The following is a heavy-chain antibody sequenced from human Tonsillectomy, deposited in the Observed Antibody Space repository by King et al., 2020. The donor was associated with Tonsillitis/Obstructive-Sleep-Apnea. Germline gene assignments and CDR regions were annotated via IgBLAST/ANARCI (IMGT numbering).Heavy chain of an antibody. CDR3: ARAQYYDFWSGYYSLFDY. Sequence: QLVQSGAEVKKPGESLKISCKGSGYSFISYWIGWVRQMPGKGLEWVGIIYPGDSDTRYSPSFQGQVTISADTSISTAYLQWSGLKASDTAMYYCARAQYYDFWSGYYSLFDYWGQGTLVTVSS. V-gene: IGHV5-51*01. J-gene: IGHJ4*02. D-gene: IGHD3-3*01. CDR2: IYPGDSDT. CDR1: GYSFISYW.